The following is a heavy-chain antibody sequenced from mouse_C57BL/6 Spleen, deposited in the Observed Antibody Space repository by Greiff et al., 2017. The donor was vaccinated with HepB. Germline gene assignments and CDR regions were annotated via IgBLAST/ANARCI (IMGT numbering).Heavy chain of an antibody. CDR2: IHPNSGST. CDR3: ARSSYYGGSDWYFDV. Sequence: VKLQQPGAELVKPGASVKLSCKASGYTFTSYWMHWVKQRPGQGLEWIGMIHPNSGSTNYNEKFKSKATLTVDKSSSTAYMQLSSLTSEDSAVYYCARSSYYGGSDWYFDVWGTGTTVTVSS. D-gene: IGHD1-1*01. V-gene: IGHV1-64*01. J-gene: IGHJ1*03. CDR1: GYTFTSYW.